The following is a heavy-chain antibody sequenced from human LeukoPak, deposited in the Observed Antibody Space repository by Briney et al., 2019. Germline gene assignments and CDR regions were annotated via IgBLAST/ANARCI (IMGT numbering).Heavy chain of an antibody. J-gene: IGHJ3*02. D-gene: IGHD3-22*01. CDR3: ARGKYYYDSSGSHDAFDI. CDR1: GGSISSGSYY. CDR2: IYYSGST. V-gene: IGHV4-39*07. Sequence: PSETLSLTCTVSGGSISSGSYYWSWIRQPAGKGLEWIGSIYYSGSTYYNPSLKSRVTISVDTSKNQFSLKLSSVTAADTAVYYCARGKYYYDSSGSHDAFDIWGQGTMVTVSS.